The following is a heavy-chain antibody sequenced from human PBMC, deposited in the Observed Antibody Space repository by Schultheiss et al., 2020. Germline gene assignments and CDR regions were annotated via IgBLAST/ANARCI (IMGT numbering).Heavy chain of an antibody. Sequence: GVLKISCAASGFTFSSYWMHWVRQAPGKGLVWVSAIGTAGDTYYPGSVKGRFTISRDNSKNTLYLQMNSLRAEDTAVYYCARAIVADDYYGMDVWGQGTTVTVYS. CDR2: IGTAGDT. CDR1: GFTFSSYW. J-gene: IGHJ6*02. CDR3: ARAIVADDYYGMDV. V-gene: IGHV3-13*01. D-gene: IGHD2-15*01.